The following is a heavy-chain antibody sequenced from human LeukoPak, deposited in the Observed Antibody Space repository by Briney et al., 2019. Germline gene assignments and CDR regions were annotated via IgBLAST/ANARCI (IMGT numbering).Heavy chain of an antibody. CDR1: GYTFTSNY. CDR2: IGPSGGTT. CDR3: ARDNSVRDEAWWFNP. Sequence: ASVKVSCMAFGYTFTSNYMHWVRQAPGQGPEWMRVIGPSGGTTTYAQKFQGRVTLTRDMSTSTDYLELSSLRSEDTAVYYCARDNSVRDEAWWFNPWGQGTLVTVSS. J-gene: IGHJ5*02. D-gene: IGHD5-24*01. V-gene: IGHV1-46*01.